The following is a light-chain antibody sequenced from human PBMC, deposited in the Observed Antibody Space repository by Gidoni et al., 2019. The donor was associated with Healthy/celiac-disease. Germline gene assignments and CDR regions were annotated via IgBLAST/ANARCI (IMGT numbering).Light chain of an antibody. V-gene: IGKV2-28*01. CDR2: LGS. J-gene: IGKJ5*01. Sequence: DIVMPQSPLSLPVTPGEPASISCRSSQSLLHSNGYNYLDWYLQKPGQSPQLLIYLGSNRASGVPDRFSGSGSGTDFTLKLSRVEAEDVGVYYCMQALQTTITFGQGTRLEIK. CDR1: QSLLHSNGYNY. CDR3: MQALQTTIT.